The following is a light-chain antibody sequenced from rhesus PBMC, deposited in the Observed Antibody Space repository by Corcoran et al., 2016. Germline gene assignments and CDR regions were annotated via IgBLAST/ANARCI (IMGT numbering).Light chain of an antibody. Sequence: DIQMTQSPSSLSASVGDAVTITCRASQDISSYLAWYQQKPGKAPKPLIYYASILESGVPSRFSGIGSGTEITLTISSLQPEDFATYHCQQCNSVPYSFGQGTKVEIK. CDR3: QQCNSVPYS. J-gene: IGKJ2*01. CDR1: QDISSY. V-gene: IGKV1-37*01. CDR2: YAS.